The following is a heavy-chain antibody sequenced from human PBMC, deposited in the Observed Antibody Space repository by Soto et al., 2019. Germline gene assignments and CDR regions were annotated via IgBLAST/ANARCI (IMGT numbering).Heavy chain of an antibody. CDR1: GASISSYNY. CDR3: ARAAMGGSSWPFDY. CDR2: INHSGGT. V-gene: IGHV4-4*02. Sequence: PSETLSLTCNFSGASISSYNYWVWFRQPPGKGLEWIGGINHSGGTNYNPSLQSRVTLSVDKSKNQFSLKLSSVTAADTAVYYCARAAMGGSSWPFDYWGQGTLVTVSS. D-gene: IGHD6-13*01. J-gene: IGHJ4*02.